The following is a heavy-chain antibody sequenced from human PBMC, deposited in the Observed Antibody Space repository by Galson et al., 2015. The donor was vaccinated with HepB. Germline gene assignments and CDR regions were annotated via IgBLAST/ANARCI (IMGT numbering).Heavy chain of an antibody. Sequence: SVKVSCKASGYTFTSYAMHWVRQAPGQRLEWMGWINAGNGNTKYSQKFQGRVTITRDTSASTAYMELSSLRSEDTAVYYCARDRNSGYDYYYYYGMDVWGQGTTVTVSS. D-gene: IGHD5-12*01. CDR3: ARDRNSGYDYYYYYGMDV. CDR1: GYTFTSYA. V-gene: IGHV1-3*01. J-gene: IGHJ6*02. CDR2: INAGNGNT.